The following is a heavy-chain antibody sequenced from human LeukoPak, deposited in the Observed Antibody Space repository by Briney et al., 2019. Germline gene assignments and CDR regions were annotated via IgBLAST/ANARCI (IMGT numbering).Heavy chain of an antibody. CDR1: GYTFTSYD. Sequence: SVKVSCKASGYTFTSYDINWVRQATGQGLEWMGWMNPNSGNTGYAQKFQGRVTITRNTSISTAYMELSSLRSEDTAVYYCARARLGSLRRFDPWGQGTLVTVSS. V-gene: IGHV1-8*03. J-gene: IGHJ5*02. CDR3: ARARLGSLRRFDP. CDR2: MNPNSGNT. D-gene: IGHD6-6*01.